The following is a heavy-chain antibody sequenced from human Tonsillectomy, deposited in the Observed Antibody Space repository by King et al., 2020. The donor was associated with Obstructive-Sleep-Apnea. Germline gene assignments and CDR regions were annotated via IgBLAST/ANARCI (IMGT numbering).Heavy chain of an antibody. Sequence: VQLVESGGGVVQPGRSLRLSCAASGFTFSSFGMHWVRQAPGKGLEWVAVISYDGSNKYYADSVKGRFTISRGNSKNTLYLQMNSLRAEDTAVYYCAKSKSVAGNYYYYGMDVWGQGTTVTVSS. J-gene: IGHJ6*02. CDR1: GFTFSSFG. CDR3: AKSKSVAGNYYYYGMDV. D-gene: IGHD6-19*01. CDR2: ISYDGSNK. V-gene: IGHV3-30*18.